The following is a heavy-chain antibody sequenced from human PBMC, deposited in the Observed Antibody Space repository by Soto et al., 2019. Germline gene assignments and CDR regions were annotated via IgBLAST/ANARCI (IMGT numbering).Heavy chain of an antibody. CDR3: ARGHFGRDY. J-gene: IGHJ4*02. CDR1: GFTFRSHW. Sequence: EVQLVESGGGLVQPGGSLRLSCVVSGFTFRSHWMSWVRQAPGKGLVWVADINQEGSEEYYVDSVKGRFTVSRDNAKNSLYLQMNSLRAEDTAVYYCARGHFGRDYWGQGTLVIVS. CDR2: INQEGSEE. V-gene: IGHV3-7*05. D-gene: IGHD2-15*01.